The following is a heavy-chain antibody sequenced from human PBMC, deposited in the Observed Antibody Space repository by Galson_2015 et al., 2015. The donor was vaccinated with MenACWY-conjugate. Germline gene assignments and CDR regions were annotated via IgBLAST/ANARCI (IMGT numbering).Heavy chain of an antibody. CDR1: GYTFTTYW. V-gene: IGHV5-51*01. Sequence: QSGAEVKKPGESLKISCKGSGYTFTTYWIGWVRQLPGIGLEWMGLISPGDSETRYSPAFQGKVTISADKSISTAYLQWSSLKASDTAMYYCARHPPGGRGMDVWGRGTTVTVSS. CDR2: ISPGDSET. J-gene: IGHJ6*02. D-gene: IGHD1-26*01. CDR3: ARHPPGGRGMDV.